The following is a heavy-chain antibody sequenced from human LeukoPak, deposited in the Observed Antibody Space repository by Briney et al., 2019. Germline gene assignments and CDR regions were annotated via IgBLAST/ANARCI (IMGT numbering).Heavy chain of an antibody. D-gene: IGHD2-15*01. CDR1: GYTFTGYY. Sequence: ASVKVSCKASGYTFTGYYVHWVRQAPGQGLEWMGWINPHSGGTNYAQKFQGRVTMTRDTSISTAYMELSRLRFDDTAVYHCARVGYCSTGNCYSDWFDPWGQGTLVTVSS. CDR3: ARVGYCSTGNCYSDWFDP. J-gene: IGHJ5*02. V-gene: IGHV1-2*02. CDR2: INPHSGGT.